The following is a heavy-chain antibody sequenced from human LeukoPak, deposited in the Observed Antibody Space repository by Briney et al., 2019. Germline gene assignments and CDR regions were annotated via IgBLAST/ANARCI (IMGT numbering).Heavy chain of an antibody. Sequence: SETLSLTCAVYGGSFSGYYWSWIRQPPGKGLEWIGEINHSGSTNYNPSLKSRVTISVNTSKDQFSLKLSSVTAADTAVYYCARGLGYCSGGSCYMFRYFDYWGQGTLVTVSS. CDR2: INHSGST. J-gene: IGHJ4*02. D-gene: IGHD2-15*01. CDR1: GGSFSGYY. CDR3: ARGLGYCSGGSCYMFRYFDY. V-gene: IGHV4-34*01.